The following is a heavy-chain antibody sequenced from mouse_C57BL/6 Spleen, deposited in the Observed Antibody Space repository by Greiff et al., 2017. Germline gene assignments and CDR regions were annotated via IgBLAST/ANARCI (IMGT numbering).Heavy chain of an antibody. V-gene: IGHV1-42*01. CDR3: ARSNDYGSSPDLYFDV. J-gene: IGHJ1*03. D-gene: IGHD1-1*01. CDR2: INPSTGGT. Sequence: EVQLQQSGPELVKPGASVKLSCKASGYSFTGYYMNWVKQSTEKSLEWIGEINPSTGGTTYNQKFKAKATLTVDKSSSTAYMQIKSLTAEDSAVYYCARSNDYGSSPDLYFDVWGTGTTVTVSS. CDR1: GYSFTGYY.